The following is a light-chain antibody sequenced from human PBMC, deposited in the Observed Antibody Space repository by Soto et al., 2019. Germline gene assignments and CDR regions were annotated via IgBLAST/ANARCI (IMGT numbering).Light chain of an antibody. CDR2: EVS. CDR3: SSYASANTVI. Sequence: QSALTQPASVSASPGQSITISCTGTSSDIGGYIYVSWYQHHPGKAHLLMIYEVSSRPSGLSNLSSGSKSGNTSSLTISGLPAEDEDQYYCSSYASANTVIFGGGTQLTVL. V-gene: IGLV2-14*01. CDR1: SSDIGGYIY. J-gene: IGLJ2*01.